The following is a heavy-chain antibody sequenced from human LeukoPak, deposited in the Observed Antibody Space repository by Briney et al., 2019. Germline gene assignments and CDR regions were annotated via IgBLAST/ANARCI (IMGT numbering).Heavy chain of an antibody. J-gene: IGHJ4*02. CDR3: AKAIHSGSTMPGD. Sequence: GGSLRLSCAASGFIVNSNYMNWVRQAPGNGLEWVSGISGGGGSTYYADSVKGRFTISRDNSKNTLYLQMNSLRAEDTAVYYCAKAIHSGSTMPGDWGQGTLVTVSS. CDR1: GFIVNSNY. V-gene: IGHV3-23*01. D-gene: IGHD1-26*01. CDR2: ISGGGGST.